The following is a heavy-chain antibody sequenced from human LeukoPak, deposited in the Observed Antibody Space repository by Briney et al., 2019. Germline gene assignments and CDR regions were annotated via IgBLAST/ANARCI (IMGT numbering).Heavy chain of an antibody. D-gene: IGHD3-10*01. V-gene: IGHV4-59*08. Sequence: PSETLSLTCIVSGGSISSYYWSWIRQPPGKGLEWIGYIYYSGSTNYNPSLKSRVTISVDTSKNQFSLKLSSVTAADTAVYYCARQGRDGSGSYYQYYYYYGMDVWGQGTTVTVSS. CDR2: IYYSGST. J-gene: IGHJ6*02. CDR3: ARQGRDGSGSYYQYYYYYGMDV. CDR1: GGSISSYY.